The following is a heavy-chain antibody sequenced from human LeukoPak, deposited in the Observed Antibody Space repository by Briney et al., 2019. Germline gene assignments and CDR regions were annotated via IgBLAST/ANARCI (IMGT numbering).Heavy chain of an antibody. CDR3: RAASAAAGPYYFDY. CDR1: GGSISSSSYY. Sequence: SETLSLTCTVSGGSISSSSYYWGWIRQPPGKGLEWIGSIYYSGSTYYNPSLKSRVTISVDTSKNQFSLKLSSVTAADTAVYYCRAASAAAGPYYFDYWGQGTLVTVSS. CDR2: IYYSGST. V-gene: IGHV4-39*01. D-gene: IGHD6-13*01. J-gene: IGHJ4*02.